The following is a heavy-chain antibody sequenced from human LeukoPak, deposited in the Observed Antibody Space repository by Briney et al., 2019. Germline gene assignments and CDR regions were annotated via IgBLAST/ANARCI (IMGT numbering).Heavy chain of an antibody. D-gene: IGHD3-9*01. J-gene: IGHJ6*02. CDR2: ISAYNGDT. V-gene: IGHV1-18*01. Sequence: ASVKVSCKASGYSFTNYGISWVRQAPGQGLEWMGWISAYNGDTEYAQNVQGGVTMTTDTSTSTAYMELRSLRSDDTAVYYCARIHQTRGYDILTGYYYYYYGMDVWGQGTTVIVSS. CDR1: GYSFTNYG. CDR3: ARIHQTRGYDILTGYYYYYYGMDV.